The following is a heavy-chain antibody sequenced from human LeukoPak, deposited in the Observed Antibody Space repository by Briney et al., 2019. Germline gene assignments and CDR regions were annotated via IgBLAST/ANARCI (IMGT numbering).Heavy chain of an antibody. Sequence: GGSLRLSCAASGFTFSSYSMNWVRQAPGKGLEWVSSISSSSSYIYYADSVKGRFTISRDNAKNSLYLQMNSLRAEDTAVYYCARDHRDYDSSGYLEDFQHWGQGTLVTVSS. V-gene: IGHV3-21*01. CDR3: ARDHRDYDSSGYLEDFQH. CDR2: ISSSSSYI. J-gene: IGHJ1*01. D-gene: IGHD3-22*01. CDR1: GFTFSSYS.